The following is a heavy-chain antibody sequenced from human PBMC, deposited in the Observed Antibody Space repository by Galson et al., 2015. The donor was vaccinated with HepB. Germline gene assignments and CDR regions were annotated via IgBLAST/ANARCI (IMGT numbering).Heavy chain of an antibody. Sequence: SLRLSCAASGFSFSSYGMHWVRQAPGKGLEWVAVIWHDGSNKYYADSVKGRFTVSRDSSKNTLYLQMNSLRAEGTAVYYCARGDSSSWYFDYWGQGTLVTVSS. D-gene: IGHD6-13*01. CDR2: IWHDGSNK. J-gene: IGHJ4*02. CDR1: GFSFSSYG. V-gene: IGHV3-33*01. CDR3: ARGDSSSWYFDY.